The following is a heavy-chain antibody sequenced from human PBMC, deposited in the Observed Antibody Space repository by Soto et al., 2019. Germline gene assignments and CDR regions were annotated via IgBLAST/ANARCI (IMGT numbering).Heavy chain of an antibody. V-gene: IGHV3-23*01. D-gene: IGHD6-19*01. CDR3: AKEGSVGKRCSDF. CDR2: ISASGKMT. Sequence: EVQLLESGGGFVQPGGSLRLSCAASRFTFSSYGMSWVRQSPGRGLEWVSGISASGKMTYYADSVRGRFTISRDNFANRVYLQINNLRVDDTAIYFCAKEGSVGKRCSDFWGQGSLVTVS. CDR1: RFTFSSYG. J-gene: IGHJ4*02.